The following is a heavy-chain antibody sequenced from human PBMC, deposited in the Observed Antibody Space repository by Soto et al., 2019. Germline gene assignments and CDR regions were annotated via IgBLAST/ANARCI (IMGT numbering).Heavy chain of an antibody. Sequence: RCAACRGCGNISYCTGLRKPPGKSLQWVGHIYSSGSTSYNPSLKSRVSISLDTSKDQFSLSLKSVTAADTAVYFCARGAHCTAARCSAYPNNWLDLSGQGTLVTVSS. CDR3: ARGAHCTAARCSAYPNNWLDL. V-gene: IGHV4-59*02. CDR2: IYSSGST. J-gene: IGHJ5*02. D-gene: IGHD3-16*01. CDR1: RGCGNISY.